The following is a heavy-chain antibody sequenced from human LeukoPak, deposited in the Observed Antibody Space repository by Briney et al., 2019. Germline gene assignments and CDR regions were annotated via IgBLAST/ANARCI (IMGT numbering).Heavy chain of an antibody. D-gene: IGHD3-16*01. J-gene: IGHJ6*02. CDR2: INHNGNVN. V-gene: IGHV3-7*03. CDR1: GFTFSSYW. CDR3: ARGGGVDV. Sequence: GGSLRLSCAASGFTFSSYWMNWARQAPGKGLEWVASINHNGNVNYYVDSVKGRFTISRDNAKNSLYLQMSNLRAEDTAVYFWARGGGVDVWGQGATVTVSS.